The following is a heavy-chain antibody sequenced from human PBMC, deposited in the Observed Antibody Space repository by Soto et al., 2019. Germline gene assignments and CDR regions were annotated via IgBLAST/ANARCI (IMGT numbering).Heavy chain of an antibody. J-gene: IGHJ6*02. CDR2: ISYDGSNK. Sequence: GGSLRLSCAASGFTFSSYAMHWVRQAPGKGLEWVAVISYDGSNKYYADSVKGRFTISRDNSKNTLYLQMNSLRAEDTAVYYCARDPYGRGYDSFYGMDVWGQGTTVTVSS. CDR1: GFTFSSYA. CDR3: ARDPYGRGYDSFYGMDV. V-gene: IGHV3-30-3*01. D-gene: IGHD5-12*01.